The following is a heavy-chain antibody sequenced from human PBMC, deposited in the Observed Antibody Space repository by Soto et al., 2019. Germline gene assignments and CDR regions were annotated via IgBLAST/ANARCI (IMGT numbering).Heavy chain of an antibody. V-gene: IGHV3-7*01. CDR2: IKQDGGDK. CDR3: ARVAGLAGHV. CDR1: GFTFSSYW. Sequence: EAQLMESGGGLVQPGGSLRLSCAASGFTFSSYWMSWVRQAPGKGLEWVANIKQDGGDKYYVDSVKGRFIISRDNAKNSLYLQMDSLRAEDTAVYYCARVAGLAGHVWGQGTPVTVSS. D-gene: IGHD6-19*01. J-gene: IGHJ4*02.